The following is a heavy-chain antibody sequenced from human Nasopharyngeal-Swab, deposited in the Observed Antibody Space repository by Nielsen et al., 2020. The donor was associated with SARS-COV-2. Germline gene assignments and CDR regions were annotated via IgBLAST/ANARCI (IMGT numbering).Heavy chain of an antibody. Sequence: SETLSLTCAVSGGSISSSNWWCWVRQPPGKGLEWIGEIYHSGSTNYNPSLKSRVTISVDKSKNQFSLKLSSVTAADTAVYYCARVGGIAVAGTGGYFDLWGRGTLVTVSS. J-gene: IGHJ2*01. CDR3: ARVGGIAVAGTGGYFDL. CDR2: IYHSGST. V-gene: IGHV4-4*02. CDR1: GGSISSSNW. D-gene: IGHD6-19*01.